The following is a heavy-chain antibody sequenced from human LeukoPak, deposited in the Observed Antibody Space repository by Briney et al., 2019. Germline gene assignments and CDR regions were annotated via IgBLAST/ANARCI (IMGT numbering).Heavy chain of an antibody. D-gene: IGHD1-26*01. V-gene: IGHV3-48*01. CDR2: ISTGGSTI. J-gene: IGHJ4*02. CDR3: ARDGVGPFDY. CDR1: GFTFDDYA. Sequence: GGSLRLSCAASGFTFDDYAMHWVRQAPGKGLEWVSYISTGGSTIYYADSVKGRFTISRDNAKNSLYLQMNSLRAEDTAVYYCARDGVGPFDYWGQGTLVTVSS.